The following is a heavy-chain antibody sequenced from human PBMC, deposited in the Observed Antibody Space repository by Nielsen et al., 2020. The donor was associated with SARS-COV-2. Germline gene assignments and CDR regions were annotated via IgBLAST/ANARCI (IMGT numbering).Heavy chain of an antibody. CDR3: ARGELQYYYYGMDV. CDR2: INHSGST. D-gene: IGHD1-7*01. V-gene: IGHV4-34*01. CDR1: GGSFSGYY. Sequence: GSLRLSCAVYGGSFSGYYWSWIRQPPGKGLEWIGEINHSGSTNYNPSLKSRVTISVDTSKNQFSLKLSSVTAADTAVYYCARGELQYYYYGMDVWGQGTTVTVSS. J-gene: IGHJ6*02.